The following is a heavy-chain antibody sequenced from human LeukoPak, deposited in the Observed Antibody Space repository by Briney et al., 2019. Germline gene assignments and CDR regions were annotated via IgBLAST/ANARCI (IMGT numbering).Heavy chain of an antibody. D-gene: IGHD3-3*01. J-gene: IGHJ6*02. CDR2: NYYSGST. CDR3: ARGQADFWSGYSYYGMDV. CDR1: GGSINSYY. Sequence: SDTLSLTCTVSGGSINSYYWSWIRHPPGKGLEWIGYNYYSGSTNYNPSLKSRVTISVDTSKNQFSLKLSSVTAADAAVYYCARGQADFWSGYSYYGMDVWGQGTTVTVSS. V-gene: IGHV4-59*07.